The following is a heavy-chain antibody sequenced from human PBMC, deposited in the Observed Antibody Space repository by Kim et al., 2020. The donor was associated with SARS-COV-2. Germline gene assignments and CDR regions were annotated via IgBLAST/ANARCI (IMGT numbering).Heavy chain of an antibody. J-gene: IGHJ4*02. CDR1: GFTFSSYW. D-gene: IGHD6-19*01. V-gene: IGHV3-74*01. CDR2: ISTDGSSI. CDR3: ARHKSGWSSDY. Sequence: GGSLRLSCAASGFTFSSYWMYSVRQAPGKGLVWVSRISTDGSSIAYADSVKGRFTISRDNAKNTLYLQMNSLRAEDTAVYYCARHKSGWSSDYWGQGTL.